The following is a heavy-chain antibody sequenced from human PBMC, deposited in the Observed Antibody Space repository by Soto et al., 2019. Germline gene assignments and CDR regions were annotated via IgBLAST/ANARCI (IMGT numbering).Heavy chain of an antibody. CDR3: ARGPRELLYYYYGKDV. D-gene: IGHD3-10*01. Sequence: GASVKVSCKASGYTFTSYGISWVRQAPGQGLEWMGWISAYNGNTNYAQKLQGRVTMTTDTSTSTAYMELRSLRSDDTAVYYCARGPRELLYYYYGKDVWGQGTTVTGSS. V-gene: IGHV1-18*01. CDR2: ISAYNGNT. J-gene: IGHJ6*02. CDR1: GYTFTSYG.